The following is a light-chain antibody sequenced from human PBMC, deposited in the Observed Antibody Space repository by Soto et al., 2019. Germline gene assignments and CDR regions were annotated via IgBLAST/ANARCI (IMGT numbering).Light chain of an antibody. CDR2: VAS. CDR3: QQYNVWPLT. J-gene: IGKJ4*01. V-gene: IGKV3-15*01. CDR1: QSVSSN. Sequence: EIVMTQSPVTLSVSPGDRATLSCRASQSVSSNLAWYQHKPGQTPKLLIYVASTRATGIPARFSGSGSGTEFTLTISSLQSEDFAVYYCQQYNVWPLTFGEGTKVEFK.